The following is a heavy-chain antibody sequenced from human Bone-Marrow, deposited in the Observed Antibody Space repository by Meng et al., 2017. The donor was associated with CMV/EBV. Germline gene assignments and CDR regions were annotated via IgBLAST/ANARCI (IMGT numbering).Heavy chain of an antibody. CDR1: GGSISSYY. CDR2: IYTSGST. V-gene: IGHV4-4*07. J-gene: IGHJ4*02. D-gene: IGHD5-24*01. Sequence: QVQLQESGPGLVXPXXXXXLTCTVSGGSISSYYWSWIRQPAGKGLEWIGRIYTSGSTNYNPSLKSRVTMSVDTSKNQFSLKLSSVTAADTAVYYCARDRDGYNYFEYWGQGTLVTVSS. CDR3: ARDRDGYNYFEY.